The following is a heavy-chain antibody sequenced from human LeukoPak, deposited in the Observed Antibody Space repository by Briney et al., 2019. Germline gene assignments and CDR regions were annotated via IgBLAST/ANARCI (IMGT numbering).Heavy chain of an antibody. CDR1: GFSFSSYW. D-gene: IGHD1-1*01. J-gene: IGHJ4*02. Sequence: AGGSLRLSCAASGFSFSSYWMHWVRKAPGKGLVWASRINIDGSTTTYADSVNGRFTISRDNAKNTLPLQMNSLRADDTAVYYCISDHTGHDDYWGQGTLVTVSS. V-gene: IGHV3-74*01. CDR3: ISDHTGHDDY. CDR2: INIDGSTT.